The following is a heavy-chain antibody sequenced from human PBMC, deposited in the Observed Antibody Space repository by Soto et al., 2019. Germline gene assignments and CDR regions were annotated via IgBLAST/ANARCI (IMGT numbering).Heavy chain of an antibody. CDR2: ISYDGSNK. CDR1: GFSFSDYY. D-gene: IGHD6-13*01. Sequence: LRLSCAASGFSFSDYYMSLVRQAPFKGLEWVAVISYDGSNKYYADSVKGRFTISRDNSKNTLYLQMNSLRAEDTAVYYCASVRAYGSSWYYFDYWGQGTLVTVSS. J-gene: IGHJ4*02. V-gene: IGHV3-30-3*01. CDR3: ASVRAYGSSWYYFDY.